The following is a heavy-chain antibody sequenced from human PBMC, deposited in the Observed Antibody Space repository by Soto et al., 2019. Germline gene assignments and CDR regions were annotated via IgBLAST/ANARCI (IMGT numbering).Heavy chain of an antibody. CDR2: ISAYNGNT. Sequence: GASVQVCCEASGYTFTSYGISWVRQAPGQGLEWMGWISAYNGNTNYAQKLQGRVTMTTDTSTSTAYMELRSLGSDDTAVYYCARDHELGKNWNSGVGSNPLGHATLVS. D-gene: IGHD1-7*01. CDR1: GYTFTSYG. CDR3: ARDHELGKNWNSGVGSNP. V-gene: IGHV1-18*01. J-gene: IGHJ5*02.